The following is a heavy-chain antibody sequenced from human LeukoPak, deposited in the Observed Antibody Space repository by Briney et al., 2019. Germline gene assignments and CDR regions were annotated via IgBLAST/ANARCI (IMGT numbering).Heavy chain of an antibody. CDR3: AKASTSGTLGALDY. V-gene: IGHV3-23*01. D-gene: IGHD1-1*01. J-gene: IGHJ4*02. CDR1: GFTLSNYA. Sequence: GGSLRLSCAGSGFTLSNYAMKWVRQAPGKGLEWVSGISGGSHSGGSGTTYYADSVKGRFTISRDNSKNTLYLQMNSLTADDTAIYYCAKASTSGTLGALDYWGQGTLVTVFS. CDR2: ISGGSHSGGSGTT.